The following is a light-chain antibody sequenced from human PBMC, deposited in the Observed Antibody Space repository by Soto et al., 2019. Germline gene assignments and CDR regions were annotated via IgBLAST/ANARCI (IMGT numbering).Light chain of an antibody. CDR2: GAS. V-gene: IGKV3-15*01. CDR1: QSVGTN. J-gene: IGKJ5*01. CDR3: QQYHNWPIT. Sequence: EIVMTQSPATLSVSPGERATLSCRSSQSVGTNLAWYQQRPGQAPRLLVYGASTRATGISARFSGSGSGTEFTLTISSLQSEDFAVYYCQQYHNWPITFGQGTRLEIK.